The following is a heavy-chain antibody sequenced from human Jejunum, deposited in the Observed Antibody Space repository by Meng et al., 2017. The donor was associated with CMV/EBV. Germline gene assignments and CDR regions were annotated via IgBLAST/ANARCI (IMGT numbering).Heavy chain of an antibody. J-gene: IGHJ4*02. D-gene: IGHD6-13*01. Sequence: VGLVGLGRGGHQPGSSSRLSCAASGFTFGSYAMHWDRQAPGKGLEWVAPISYDGRNKYYTDSVKGRFTISRDNSNNTLYLQMNSLRAEDTAVYYCARGNIGGSSWFKVFDYWGQGTLVTVSS. CDR3: ARGNIGGSSWFKVFDY. V-gene: IGHV3-30*04. CDR1: GFTFGSYA. CDR2: ISYDGRNK.